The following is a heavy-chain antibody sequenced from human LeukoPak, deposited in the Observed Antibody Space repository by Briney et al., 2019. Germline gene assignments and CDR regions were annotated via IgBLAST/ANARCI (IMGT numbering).Heavy chain of an antibody. CDR1: GFTFSNYA. CDR3: AKYSGAYDY. Sequence: GSLRLSCAASGFTFSNYAMSWVRQAPGKGLEWVSLISGSGGSTYYADSVKGRFTISRDNSKNTLYLQMNSLTAEDTAVYYCAKYSGAYDYWGQGTLVTVSS. D-gene: IGHD1-26*01. J-gene: IGHJ4*02. V-gene: IGHV3-23*01. CDR2: ISGSGGST.